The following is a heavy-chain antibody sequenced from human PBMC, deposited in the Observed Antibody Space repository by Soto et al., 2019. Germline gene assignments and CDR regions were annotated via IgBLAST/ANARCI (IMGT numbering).Heavy chain of an antibody. Sequence: SETLSLTCTVSGGSISSYYWSWIRQPPGKGLEWIGYIYYSGSTNYNPSLKSRVTISVDTSKNQFSLKLSSVTAADTAVYYCARQRGRSYSSVNYYYYYGMDVWGQGTTVTVSS. CDR3: ARQRGRSYSSVNYYYYYGMDV. D-gene: IGHD6-19*01. J-gene: IGHJ6*02. V-gene: IGHV4-59*08. CDR1: GGSISSYY. CDR2: IYYSGST.